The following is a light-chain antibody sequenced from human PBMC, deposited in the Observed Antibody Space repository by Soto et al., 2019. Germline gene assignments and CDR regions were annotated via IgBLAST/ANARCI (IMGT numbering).Light chain of an antibody. CDR2: DVS. Sequence: EFVLTQTPATLSLSPGARATLSFRASQSVTSSLAWFQQKPGQAPRLLIYDVSRRATAIPARFSGSGSGTDFTLTISSLEPEDFAVYYCQQRTSWPTFGGGTKVDIK. V-gene: IGKV3-11*01. CDR1: QSVTSS. CDR3: QQRTSWPT. J-gene: IGKJ4*01.